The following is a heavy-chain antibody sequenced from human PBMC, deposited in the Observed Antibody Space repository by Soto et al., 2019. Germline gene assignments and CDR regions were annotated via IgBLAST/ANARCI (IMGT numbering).Heavy chain of an antibody. Sequence: EVQLVESGGGLVQPGGSLKLSCAVSGFTFSGSAMHWVRQASGKGLEWVGRIRSKSNSYATAYAASVKGRFTISRDDSKSTAYLHINSLKTEDTVVYFCTRGYGDYVRDYWGQGSLVTVSS. CDR3: TRGYGDYVRDY. CDR1: GFTFSGSA. V-gene: IGHV3-73*01. J-gene: IGHJ4*02. CDR2: IRSKSNSYAT. D-gene: IGHD4-17*01.